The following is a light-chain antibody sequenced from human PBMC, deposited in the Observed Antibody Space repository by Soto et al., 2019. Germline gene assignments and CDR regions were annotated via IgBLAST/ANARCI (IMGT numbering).Light chain of an antibody. J-gene: IGKJ1*01. CDR1: QSISSW. CDR3: QLYNDNWT. V-gene: IGKV1-5*03. CDR2: KAS. Sequence: ITKYNYTLSASVGDRVTITCRASQSISSWLAWYQQKPGQAPKLLIYKASTLQSGVPSRFSGSGSGTECTLAISSLQPDDSATYYCQLYNDNWTFGHGIKVDI.